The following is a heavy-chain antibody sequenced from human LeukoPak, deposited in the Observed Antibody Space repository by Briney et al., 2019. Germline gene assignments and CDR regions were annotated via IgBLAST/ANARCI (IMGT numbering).Heavy chain of an antibody. CDR3: AKSLTPLNYDISNSNGMDV. V-gene: IGHV3-7*05. D-gene: IGHD3-9*01. CDR1: GFTFSSYP. J-gene: IGHJ6*02. Sequence: GGSLRLSCAASGFTFSSYPMNWVRQAPGKGLEWVANIKQDGSEEVYVDSVKGRFTISRDNAKNSLFLQMNTLRAEDTAVYYCAKSLTPLNYDISNSNGMDVWGQGTTVTVSS. CDR2: IKQDGSEE.